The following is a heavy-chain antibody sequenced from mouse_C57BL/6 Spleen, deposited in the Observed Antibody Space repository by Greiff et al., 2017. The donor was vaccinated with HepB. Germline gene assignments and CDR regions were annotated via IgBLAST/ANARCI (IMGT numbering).Heavy chain of an antibody. CDR1: GFSLTSYG. J-gene: IGHJ3*01. CDR2: IWSDGST. Sequence: QVQLKQSGPGLVAPSQSLSITCTVSGFSLTSYGVHWVRQPPGKGLEWLVVIWSDGSTTYNSALKSRLSISKDNSKSQVFLKMNSLQTDDTAMYYCARQGDLYGSSSAWFAYWGQGTLVTVSA. CDR3: ARQGDLYGSSSAWFAY. D-gene: IGHD1-1*01. V-gene: IGHV2-6-1*01.